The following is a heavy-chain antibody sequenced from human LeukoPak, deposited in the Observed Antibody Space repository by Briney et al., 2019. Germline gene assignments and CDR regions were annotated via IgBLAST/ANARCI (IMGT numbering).Heavy chain of an antibody. CDR1: GGSFSGYY. J-gene: IGHJ6*03. V-gene: IGHV4-34*01. CDR2: INHSGST. D-gene: IGHD6-13*01. CDR3: ARVRTIAAAGPYYYYYMDV. Sequence: SETLSLTCAVYGGSFSGYYWSWIRQPPGKGLEWIGEINHSGSTNYNPSLKSRVTISVDTSKNQFSLKLSSVTAADTAVYYCARVRTIAAAGPYYYYYMDVWGKGTTVTVSS.